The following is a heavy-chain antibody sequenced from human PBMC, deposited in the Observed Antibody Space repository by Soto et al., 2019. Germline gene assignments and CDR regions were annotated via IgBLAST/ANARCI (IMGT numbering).Heavy chain of an antibody. V-gene: IGHV4-30-2*01. CDR2: IYHSGST. CDR1: GGSISSGGYS. CDR3: ARTLAAAGGGDWFDP. D-gene: IGHD6-13*01. Sequence: QLQLQESGSGLVKPSQTLSLTCAVSGGSISSGGYSWSWIRQPPGKGLEWIGYIYHSGSTYYNPSHKSRVNISVDRSKNQFSLKLSSVTAADTAVYYCARTLAAAGGGDWFDPWGQGTLVTVSS. J-gene: IGHJ5*02.